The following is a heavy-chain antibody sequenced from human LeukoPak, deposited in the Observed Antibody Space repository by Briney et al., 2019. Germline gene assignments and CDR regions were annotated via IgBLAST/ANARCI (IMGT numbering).Heavy chain of an antibody. CDR1: GGSISIYY. CDR2: ISYSGST. J-gene: IGHJ6*02. CDR3: ARHTAVYYYYGMDV. V-gene: IGHV4-59*08. Sequence: SETLSLTCTISGGSISIYYWSWIRQPPGKGLEWIGCISYSGSTNYDPSLRSRVTISADTSKKQFSLKLRSVTAADTAVYYCARHTAVYYYYGMDVWGQGTTVTVSS.